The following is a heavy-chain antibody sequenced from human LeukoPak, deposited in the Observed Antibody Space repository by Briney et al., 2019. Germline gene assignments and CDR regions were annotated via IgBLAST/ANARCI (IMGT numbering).Heavy chain of an antibody. V-gene: IGHV3-66*03. CDR2: IYSCGST. Sequence: GGSLRLSCAAFGFTVSSNYMSWVRQAPGKGLEWVSVIYSCGSTYYADSVKGRFTISRDNSKNTLYLQMNSLRAEDTAVYYCARGDCSGGSCYPRGCAFDIWGQGTMVTVSS. J-gene: IGHJ3*02. CDR3: ARGDCSGGSCYPRGCAFDI. D-gene: IGHD2-15*01. CDR1: GFTVSSNY.